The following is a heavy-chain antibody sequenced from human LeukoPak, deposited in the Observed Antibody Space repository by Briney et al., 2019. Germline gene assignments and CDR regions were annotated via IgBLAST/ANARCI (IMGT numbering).Heavy chain of an antibody. V-gene: IGHV3-30*04. J-gene: IGHJ4*02. CDR3: ARDSSACQRTSIFDY. Sequence: GRSLRLSCAASGFSFSSYTMHWVRQAPGTGLEWVAVISYDGGNKYYADSVKGRFTISRDNSKNTLYLQMNSLRAEDTAVYYCARDSSACQRTSIFDYWGQGTLVTVSS. CDR1: GFSFSSYT. CDR2: ISYDGGNK. D-gene: IGHD3-22*01.